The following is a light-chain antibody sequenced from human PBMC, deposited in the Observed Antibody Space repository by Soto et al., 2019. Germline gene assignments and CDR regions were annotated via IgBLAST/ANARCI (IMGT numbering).Light chain of an antibody. CDR1: QSVSSSY. J-gene: IGKJ3*01. Sequence: EIVLTQSPGTLSLSPGERATFSCRASQSVSSSYLAWYQQKPGQAPRLLIYGASSRATGIPDRFSGSGSGTDFPLTISRLEPEDFAVYYCQQYGSSPRFTFGPGTKVDIK. CDR2: GAS. V-gene: IGKV3-20*01. CDR3: QQYGSSPRFT.